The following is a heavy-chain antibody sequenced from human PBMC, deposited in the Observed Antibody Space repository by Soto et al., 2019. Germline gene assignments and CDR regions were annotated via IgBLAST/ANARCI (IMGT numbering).Heavy chain of an antibody. J-gene: IGHJ4*02. D-gene: IGHD3-16*02. V-gene: IGHV4-59*01. Sequence: QVQLQESGPGLVKPSETLSLTCTVSGGSISSYYWSWIRQPPGKGLEWIGYIYYSGSTSYNPSVKSRVTISVDTSKNQSSLKLSSVTAADTAVYYCARGYPRYYFDYWGQGTLVTVSS. CDR1: GGSISSYY. CDR2: IYYSGST. CDR3: ARGYPRYYFDY.